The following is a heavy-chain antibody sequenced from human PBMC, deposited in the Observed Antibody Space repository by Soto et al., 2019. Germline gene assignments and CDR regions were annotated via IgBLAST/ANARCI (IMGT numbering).Heavy chain of an antibody. J-gene: IGHJ4*02. CDR3: ARGVGYGYGSLDY. D-gene: IGHD5-18*01. Sequence: SLHVSCVAFSYALTPYGSRYVRQAPGQGLEWMGWISAYNGNTNYAQKLQGRVTMTTDTSTSTAYMELRSLRSDDTAVYYCARGVGYGYGSLDYWGQGTLVNVS. V-gene: IGHV1-18*04. CDR1: SYALTPYG. CDR2: ISAYNGNT.